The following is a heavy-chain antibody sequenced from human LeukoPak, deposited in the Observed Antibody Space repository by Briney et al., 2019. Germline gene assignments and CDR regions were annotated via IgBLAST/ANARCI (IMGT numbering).Heavy chain of an antibody. CDR3: ARGEWTSSSMDV. D-gene: IGHD6-6*01. J-gene: IGHJ6*03. CDR2: ISSSSSYI. Sequence: PGGSLRLSCAASGFTFSSYSMNWVRQAPGKGLEWVSSISSSSSYIYYADSVKGRFTISRDNAKNSLYLQMNSLRAEDTAVYYCARGEWTSSSMDVWGKGTTVTVSS. V-gene: IGHV3-21*01. CDR1: GFTFSSYS.